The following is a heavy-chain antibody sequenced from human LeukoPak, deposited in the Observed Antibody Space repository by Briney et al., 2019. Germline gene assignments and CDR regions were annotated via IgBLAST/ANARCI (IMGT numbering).Heavy chain of an antibody. CDR3: AKGRSSSWFHYFDY. D-gene: IGHD6-13*01. Sequence: GSLRLSCAASGFTFSSYAMSWVRQAPGKGLEWGSAISGSGGSTYYADSVKGRFTISRDNSKNTLYLQMNSLRAEDTAVYYCAKGRSSSWFHYFDYWGQGTLVTVSS. V-gene: IGHV3-23*01. J-gene: IGHJ4*02. CDR2: ISGSGGST. CDR1: GFTFSSYA.